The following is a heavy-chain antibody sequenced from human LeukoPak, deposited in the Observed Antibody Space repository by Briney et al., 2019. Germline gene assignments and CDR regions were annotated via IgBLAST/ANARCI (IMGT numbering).Heavy chain of an antibody. CDR2: ISYDGSNK. CDR1: GFTFSSYT. CDR3: SREFGSVVTSTNY. Sequence: GGSLRLSCAASGFTFSSYTMHWVRQAPGKGLEWVAVISYDGSNKYYADSVKGRFTISRDNSKNTLYLQMNSLRPEDTAVYYCSREFGSVVTSTNYWGQGTLV. J-gene: IGHJ4*02. D-gene: IGHD4-23*01. V-gene: IGHV3-30-3*01.